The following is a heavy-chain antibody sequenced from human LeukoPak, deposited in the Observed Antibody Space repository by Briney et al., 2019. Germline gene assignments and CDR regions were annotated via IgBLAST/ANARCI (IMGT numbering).Heavy chain of an antibody. V-gene: IGHV4-34*01. CDR1: GGSFSGYY. CDR3: ASSYYYDSSGHYDAFDI. J-gene: IGHJ3*02. CDR2: INHSGST. Sequence: KPSETLSLTCAVYGGSFSGYYWSWIRQPPGKGLEWIGEINHSGSTNYNPSLKSRVTISVDTSKNQFSLKLSSVTATDTAVYYCASSYYYDSSGHYDAFDIWGQGTMVTVSS. D-gene: IGHD3-22*01.